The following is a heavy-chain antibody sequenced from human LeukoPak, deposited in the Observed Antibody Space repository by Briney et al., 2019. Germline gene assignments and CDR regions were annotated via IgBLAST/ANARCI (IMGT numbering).Heavy chain of an antibody. V-gene: IGHV2-5*02. Sequence: SGPTLVKPTQTLTLTCTFSGFSLSTSGVGVGWIRQPPGKALEWVALIYWDDDKRYSPSLKSRLTITNDTSKNQVVLTMTNMDPVDTATYYCAHSVGGYSQGAFDIWGQGTMVTVSS. D-gene: IGHD5-18*01. CDR2: IYWDDDK. CDR1: GFSLSTSGVG. J-gene: IGHJ3*02. CDR3: AHSVGGYSQGAFDI.